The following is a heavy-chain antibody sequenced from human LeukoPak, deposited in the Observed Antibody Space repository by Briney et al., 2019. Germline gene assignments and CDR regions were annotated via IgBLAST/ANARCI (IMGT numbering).Heavy chain of an antibody. V-gene: IGHV3-21*01. CDR2: ISGSTSYI. J-gene: IGHJ4*02. Sequence: PGGSLRLSCVASAFTFRTYSMHWVRQAPGKGLEWVSSISGSTSYIYYADSVKGRFTTSRDNAKNSLYLQMNSLRAEDTAVYYCARETTASFDYWGQGTLVTVSS. CDR3: ARETTASFDY. CDR1: AFTFRTYS. D-gene: IGHD1/OR15-1a*01.